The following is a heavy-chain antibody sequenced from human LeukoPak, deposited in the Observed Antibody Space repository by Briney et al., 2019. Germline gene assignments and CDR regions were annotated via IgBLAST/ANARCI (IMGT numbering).Heavy chain of an antibody. J-gene: IGHJ3*02. CDR2: MNPNNGRT. CDR3: ARVTENYGSDAFDI. D-gene: IGHD3-10*01. Sequence: GASVKVSCKTSGYTFTSYDINWVRQAPGQGLEWLGWMNPNNGRTGYAQTFQGRVTVTRDTSISTAYMELRSLRSEDTAVYYCARVTENYGSDAFDIWGQGTMVTVSS. V-gene: IGHV1-8*01. CDR1: GYTFTSYD.